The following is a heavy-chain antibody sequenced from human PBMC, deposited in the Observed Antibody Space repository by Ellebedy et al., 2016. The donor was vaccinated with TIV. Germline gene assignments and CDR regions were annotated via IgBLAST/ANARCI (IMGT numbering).Heavy chain of an antibody. D-gene: IGHD5-12*01. CDR1: GFTFSDYY. CDR3: ARDHRSYSGYDYDY. CDR2: ISSSGSTI. V-gene: IGHV3-11*01. Sequence: GESLKISCAASGFTFSDYYMSWIRQAPGKGLEWVSYISSSGSTIYYADSVKGRFTISRDNAKNSLYLQMNSLRAEDTAVYYCARDHRSYSGYDYDYWGQGTLVTVSS. J-gene: IGHJ4*02.